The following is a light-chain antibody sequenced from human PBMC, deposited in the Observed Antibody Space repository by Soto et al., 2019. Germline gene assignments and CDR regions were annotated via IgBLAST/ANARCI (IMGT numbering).Light chain of an antibody. CDR1: SSNIGADYD. CDR3: QSYDSTLSARYV. J-gene: IGLJ1*01. V-gene: IGLV1-40*01. Sequence: QSVLTQPPSVSGAPGQRVTISCTGSSSNIGADYDVHWYQQRPGTAPKLLIFGNINRPSGVPDRVSGSKSGTSASLAITGLQAEDEGDYYCQSYDSTLSARYVFGTGTKLTVL. CDR2: GNI.